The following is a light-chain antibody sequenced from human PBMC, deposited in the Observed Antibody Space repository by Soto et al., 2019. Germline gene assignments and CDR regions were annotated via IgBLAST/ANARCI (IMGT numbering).Light chain of an antibody. CDR3: GADHGRVA. J-gene: IGLJ3*02. CDR2: VGTGEIVG. CDR1: SGYNNYK. V-gene: IGLV9-49*01. Sequence: QSVLTQPPSTSASLGASVTLTCTLSSGYNNYKVDWYQQGPEMGPRFVMRVGTGEIVGSKGDGIPDRFSVLGSGLNRSLTIKNIQEEDESDYHCGADHGRVAFGGGTKLTVL.